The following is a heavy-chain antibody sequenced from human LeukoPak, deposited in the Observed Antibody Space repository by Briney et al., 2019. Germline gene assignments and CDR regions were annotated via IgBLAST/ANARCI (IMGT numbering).Heavy chain of an antibody. J-gene: IGHJ3*01. V-gene: IGHV3-23*01. CDR1: GFTVSSYG. CDR2: FSATDGSA. Sequence: PGGSLRLSCAASGFTVSSYGMTWVRQAPGKGLEWFSAFSATDGSAQYAESVKGRFTISSDNSKDSLYLQMNSLRDEDTAVYYCAKARIASAGTGAFDVWGQGTMVTVSS. CDR3: AKARIASAGTGAFDV. D-gene: IGHD6-13*01.